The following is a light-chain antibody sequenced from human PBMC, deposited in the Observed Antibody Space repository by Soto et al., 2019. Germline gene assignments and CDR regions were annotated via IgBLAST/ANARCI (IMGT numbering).Light chain of an antibody. CDR1: QTISSW. J-gene: IGKJ1*01. CDR3: QQYHIYSGT. CDR2: KAS. V-gene: IGKV1-5*03. Sequence: DIQMTQSPYTLSGSVGDRVTLTCLASQTISSWLAWYQQRPGKPPNLLIYKASTLASGVPSRFSGSGSGTEFTLTINSLQPDDFATYYCQQYHIYSGTFGQGTKVDIK.